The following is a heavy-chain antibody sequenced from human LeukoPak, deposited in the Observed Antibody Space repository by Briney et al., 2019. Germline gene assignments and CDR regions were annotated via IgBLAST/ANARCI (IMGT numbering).Heavy chain of an antibody. CDR3: AKTHDSSGYLRSHFDY. J-gene: IGHJ4*02. D-gene: IGHD3-22*01. V-gene: IGHV3-23*01. Sequence: PGGSLRLSCAGSGFSFGSYAKTWVRQAPGKGLEWVSSINGNGGSTYYADSVKGRLTISRDNSKNTLYLQMNSLRAEDTAVYYCAKTHDSSGYLRSHFDYWGQGTLVTVSS. CDR2: INGNGGST. CDR1: GFSFGSYA.